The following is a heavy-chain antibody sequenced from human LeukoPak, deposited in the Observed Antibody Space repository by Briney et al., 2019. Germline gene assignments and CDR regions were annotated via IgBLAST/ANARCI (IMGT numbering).Heavy chain of an antibody. V-gene: IGHV4-31*03. D-gene: IGHD3-16*01. CDR1: GGSISSGGYY. CDR3: ARRGSRGHPTFDI. CDR2: INYSGST. J-gene: IGHJ3*02. Sequence: PSETLSLTCTVSGGSISSGGYYRSWIRQHPGKGLEWIGYINYSGSTYYNPSLKSRVTISVDTSKNQFSLKLRFVTAADTAVYYCARRGSRGHPTFDIWGQGTMVTVSS.